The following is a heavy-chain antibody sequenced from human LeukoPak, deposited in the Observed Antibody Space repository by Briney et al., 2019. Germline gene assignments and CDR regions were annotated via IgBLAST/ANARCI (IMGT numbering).Heavy chain of an antibody. V-gene: IGHV4-38-2*02. CDR1: GGSISSYY. CDR3: ARDSRYYYDSSGYYY. J-gene: IGHJ4*02. D-gene: IGHD3-22*01. CDR2: IYHSGST. Sequence: PSETLSLTCTVSGGSISSYYWGWIRQPPGKGLEWIGSIYHSGSTYYNPSLKSRVTISVDTSKNQFSLKLSSVTAADTAVYYCARDSRYYYDSSGYYYWGQGTLVTVSS.